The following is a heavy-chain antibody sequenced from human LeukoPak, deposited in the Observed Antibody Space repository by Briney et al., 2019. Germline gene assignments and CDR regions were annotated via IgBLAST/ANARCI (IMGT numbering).Heavy chain of an antibody. D-gene: IGHD1-26*01. Sequence: GGSLRLSCAASGFTFSSYTMSWVRQAPGKGLEWVGRIKSKTDGGTIDYAAPVKGRFTISRDDSKNTLYLQMNSLKTEDTAVYYCTTDVVGANAFDIWGQGTMVTVSS. V-gene: IGHV3-15*01. CDR2: IKSKTDGGTI. J-gene: IGHJ3*02. CDR1: GFTFSSYT. CDR3: TTDVVGANAFDI.